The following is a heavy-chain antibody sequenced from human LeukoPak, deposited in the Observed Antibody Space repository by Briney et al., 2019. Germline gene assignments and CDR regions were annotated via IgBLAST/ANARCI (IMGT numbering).Heavy chain of an antibody. D-gene: IGHD4-23*01. V-gene: IGHV3-21*01. Sequence: GGSLRLSCAASAFNFSSYSMNWVRQAPGKGLEWVSSISSRSSYIYYADSVKGRFTISRDNSKNTLYLQMNSLRAEDTAVYYCARGHGGNAYFDYWGQGTLVTVSS. CDR3: ARGHGGNAYFDY. CDR1: AFNFSSYS. CDR2: ISSRSSYI. J-gene: IGHJ4*02.